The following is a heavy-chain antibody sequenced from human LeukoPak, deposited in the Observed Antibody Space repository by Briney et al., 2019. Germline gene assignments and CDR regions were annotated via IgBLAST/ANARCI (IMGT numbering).Heavy chain of an antibody. J-gene: IGHJ6*03. D-gene: IGHD2-2*01. CDR3: AREGCSSTSCQTYYYYYYMDV. CDR1: GYTFTSYY. Sequence: GASVKVSCKASGYTFTSYYMHWVRQAPGQGLEWMGIINPSGGSTSYAQKFQGRVTMTRDMSTSTVYMELSSLRSGDTAVYYCAREGCSSTSCQTYYYYYYMDVWGKGTTVTVSS. CDR2: INPSGGST. V-gene: IGHV1-46*01.